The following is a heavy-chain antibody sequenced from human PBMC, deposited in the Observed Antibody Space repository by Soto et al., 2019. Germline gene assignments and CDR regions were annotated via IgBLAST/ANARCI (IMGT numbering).Heavy chain of an antibody. CDR1: GFTFSNYR. CDR3: ALAGVSDGLDF. J-gene: IGHJ4*02. Sequence: EVQLEESGGTLFQPGGSLRLSCAASGFTFSNYRMSWVRQAPWKGLERVANINRDGSEKYYGDSVRGRFTISRGNPKNSLYLKMTSLSVDDADLYYCALAGVSDGLDFWGQGTLVTVSS. D-gene: IGHD3-3*01. CDR2: INRDGSEK. V-gene: IGHV3-7*01.